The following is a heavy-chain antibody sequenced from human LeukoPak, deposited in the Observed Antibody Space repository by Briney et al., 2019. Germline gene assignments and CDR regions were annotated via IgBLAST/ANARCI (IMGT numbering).Heavy chain of an antibody. CDR2: TYYRSKWFN. J-gene: IGHJ4*02. CDR3: ARLATKDGRDY. Sequence: SQTLSLTCALSGDSVSSESAAWSWSRPSPSRGLEWLGRTYYRSKWFNEYAVSEKSRISINPDTAKNQFSLQLNSVTPDDTAVYYCARLATKDGRDYWGQGTLVTVSS. V-gene: IGHV6-1*01. CDR1: GDSVSSESAA. D-gene: IGHD5-12*01.